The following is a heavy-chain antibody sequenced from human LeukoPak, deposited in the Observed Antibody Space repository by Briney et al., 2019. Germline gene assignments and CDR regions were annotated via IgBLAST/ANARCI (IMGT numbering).Heavy chain of an antibody. Sequence: GGSLRLSCAASGFTLSINAMHWVRQAPGKGLEWVAVISYDGSNKYYADSVKGRFTISRDNSKNTLYLQMNSLRAEDTAVYYCARDGTTVTTDYYMDVWGKGTTVTVSS. V-gene: IGHV3-30-3*01. J-gene: IGHJ6*03. CDR2: ISYDGSNK. CDR3: ARDGTTVTTDYYMDV. D-gene: IGHD4-17*01. CDR1: GFTLSINA.